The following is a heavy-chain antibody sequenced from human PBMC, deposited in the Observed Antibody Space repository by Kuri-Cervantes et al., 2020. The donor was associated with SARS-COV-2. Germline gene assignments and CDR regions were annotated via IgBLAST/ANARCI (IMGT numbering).Heavy chain of an antibody. Sequence: SETLSLTCTVSGGSISSYYWSWIRQPPGKGLEWIGSVYHSGETYYNPSLNRRVSISIDASKNQFSLKLTSVAAADTAVYYCARDLQKWEQSEYWGQGALVTVSS. D-gene: IGHD1-26*01. CDR2: VYHSGET. V-gene: IGHV4-59*12. J-gene: IGHJ4*02. CDR1: GGSISSYY. CDR3: ARDLQKWEQSEY.